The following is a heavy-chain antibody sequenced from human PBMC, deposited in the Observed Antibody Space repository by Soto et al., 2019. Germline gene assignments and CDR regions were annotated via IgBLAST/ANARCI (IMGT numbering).Heavy chain of an antibody. J-gene: IGHJ6*02. Sequence: QLQLQESGPGLVKPSETLSLTCTVSGGSISSSSYYWGWIRQPPGKGLEWIGSIYYSGSTYYNPSLKSRVTISVDTSKNQFSLKLSSVTAADTAVYYCARLPYYYDSSAYKGYYYYGMDVWGQGTTVTVSS. D-gene: IGHD3-22*01. CDR1: GGSISSSSYY. V-gene: IGHV4-39*01. CDR2: IYYSGST. CDR3: ARLPYYYDSSAYKGYYYYGMDV.